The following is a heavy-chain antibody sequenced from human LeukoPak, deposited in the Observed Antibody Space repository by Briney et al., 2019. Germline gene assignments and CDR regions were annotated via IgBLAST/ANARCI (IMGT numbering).Heavy chain of an antibody. CDR3: ARHDGQGFGFDL. D-gene: IGHD3-10*01. Sequence: GGSLRLSCIASGFTFSNYWMSWVRQAPGKGLEWVANIKQDGSDKYYVDSVKGRLTISRDNAKNSLYLQVNSLRAEDTDVYYCARHDGQGFGFDLWGRGTLVIVSS. CDR2: IKQDGSDK. V-gene: IGHV3-7*01. CDR1: GFTFSNYW. J-gene: IGHJ2*01.